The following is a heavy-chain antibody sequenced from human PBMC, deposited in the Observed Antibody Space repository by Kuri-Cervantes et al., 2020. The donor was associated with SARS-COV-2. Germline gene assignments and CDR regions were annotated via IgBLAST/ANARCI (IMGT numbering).Heavy chain of an antibody. J-gene: IGHJ4*02. Sequence: ASVKVSRKASGYTFTSYGISWVRQAPGQGLEWMGWISTYYGDTDYAQSFQDRVTMTTDTSTSTAYMELKSLRSDDTAVYYCARGYGSRSSFDYWGQGTLVTVSS. CDR2: ISTYYGDT. D-gene: IGHD6-13*01. CDR3: ARGYGSRSSFDY. V-gene: IGHV1-18*01. CDR1: GYTFTSYG.